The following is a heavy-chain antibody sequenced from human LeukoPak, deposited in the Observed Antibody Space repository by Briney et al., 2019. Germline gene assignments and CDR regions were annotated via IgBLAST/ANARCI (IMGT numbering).Heavy chain of an antibody. CDR1: GYSISSGFY. Sequence: PSETLSLTCAVSGYSISSGFYWGWIRQPPGKRLEWIGSIYHSGTTYYNPSLKSRVTISVDTSKNQFSLKLSSVTAADTAVYYCARDLGAINLYYFDYWGQGTLVTVSS. J-gene: IGHJ4*02. V-gene: IGHV4-38-2*02. CDR2: IYHSGTT. D-gene: IGHD1-26*01. CDR3: ARDLGAINLYYFDY.